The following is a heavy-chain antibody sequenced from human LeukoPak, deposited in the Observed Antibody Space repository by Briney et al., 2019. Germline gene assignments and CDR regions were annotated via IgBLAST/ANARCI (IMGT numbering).Heavy chain of an antibody. CDR1: GFTFSSYG. J-gene: IGHJ3*02. CDR2: IRYDGSNK. D-gene: IGHD6-13*01. V-gene: IGHV3-30*02. CDR3: ARGLWDSSSWSNDAFDI. Sequence: GGSLRLSCAASGFTFSSYGMHWVRQAPGKGLEWVAFIRYDGSNKYYADSVKGRFTISRDNSKNTLYLQMNSLRAEDTAVYYCARGLWDSSSWSNDAFDIWGQGTMVTVSS.